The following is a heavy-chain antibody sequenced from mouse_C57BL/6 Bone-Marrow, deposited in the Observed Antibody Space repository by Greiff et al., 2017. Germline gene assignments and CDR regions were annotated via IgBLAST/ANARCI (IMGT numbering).Heavy chain of an antibody. CDR3: TRKEDYYGSSYDWYFDV. Sequence: EVKLVESGGGLVQPGGSMKLSCAASGFTFSDAWMDWVRQSPEKGLEWVAEIRNKANNHATYYAESVKGRFTISRDDSKSSVYLQMNSLRAEDTGIYYCTRKEDYYGSSYDWYFDVWGTGTTVTVSS. V-gene: IGHV6-6*01. J-gene: IGHJ1*03. D-gene: IGHD1-1*01. CDR1: GFTFSDAW. CDR2: IRNKANNHAT.